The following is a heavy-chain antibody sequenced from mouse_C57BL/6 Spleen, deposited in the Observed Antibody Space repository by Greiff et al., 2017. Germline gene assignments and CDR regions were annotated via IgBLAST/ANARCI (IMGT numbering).Heavy chain of an antibody. CDR3: ARSGDGYHNSPYYYAMDY. Sequence: VQLQQPGAELVKPGASVKLSCKASGYTFTSYWMHWVKQRPGRGLEWIGRIDPNSGGTKYNEKFKSKATLTVDKPSSTAYMQLSSLTSEDSAVYYCARSGDGYHNSPYYYAMDYWGQGTSVTVSS. V-gene: IGHV1-72*01. CDR1: GYTFTSYW. J-gene: IGHJ4*01. CDR2: IDPNSGGT. D-gene: IGHD2-3*01.